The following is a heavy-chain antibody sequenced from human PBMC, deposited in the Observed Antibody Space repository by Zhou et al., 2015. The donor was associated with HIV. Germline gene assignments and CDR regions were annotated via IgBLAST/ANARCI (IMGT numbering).Heavy chain of an antibody. CDR3: ARGEEDSSGWYYFDY. CDR1: GFTFSDHY. J-gene: IGHJ4*02. Sequence: EVQLVESGGGLVQPGGSLRLSCAASGFTFSDHYMDWVRQAPGKGLEWVGRTRNKANSYTTEYAASVKGRFTISRDDSKNSLYLQMNSLKTEDTAVYYCARGEEDSSGWYYFDYWGQGTLVTVSS. CDR2: TRNKANSYTT. D-gene: IGHD6-19*01. V-gene: IGHV3-72*01.